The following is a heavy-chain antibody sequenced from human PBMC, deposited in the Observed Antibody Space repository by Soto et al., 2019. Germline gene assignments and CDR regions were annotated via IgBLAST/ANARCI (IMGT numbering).Heavy chain of an antibody. V-gene: IGHV3-23*01. D-gene: IGHD3-22*01. CDR2: ISYGGGTT. CDR1: GFTFSSYG. Sequence: GGSRLSCAASGFTFSSYGMHWVRQAPGKGLEWVSAISYGGGTTYYADSVKGRFTISRDNSKNTLYLQMNSLRAEDTAVYYCAKNPGYYYDSTGYHFDYWGPGTLVTVSS. CDR3: AKNPGYYYDSTGYHFDY. J-gene: IGHJ4*02.